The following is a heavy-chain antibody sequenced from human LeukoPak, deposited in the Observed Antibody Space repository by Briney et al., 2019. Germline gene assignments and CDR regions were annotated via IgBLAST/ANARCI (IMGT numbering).Heavy chain of an antibody. V-gene: IGHV3-30*18. CDR1: GFTFSNA. J-gene: IGHJ4*02. CDR3: AKGEIVVVPAAINY. Sequence: PGGSLRLSCTASGFTFSNAMHWVRQAPGKGLEWVAVISYDGTNKYYGDSVKGRFPISRDDSKNTLYLQMNSLRAEDTAVYYCAKGEIVVVPAAINYWGQGTLVTVSS. CDR2: ISYDGTNK. D-gene: IGHD2-2*01.